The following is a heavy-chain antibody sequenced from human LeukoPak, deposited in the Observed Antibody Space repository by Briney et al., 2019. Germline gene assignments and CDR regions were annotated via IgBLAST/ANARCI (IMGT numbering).Heavy chain of an antibody. CDR3: ARENGGGSYFDY. V-gene: IGHV3-48*01. CDR1: GFTFSSYS. J-gene: IGHJ4*02. D-gene: IGHD1-26*01. Sequence: GGSLRLSCAASGFTFSSYSMNWVRQAPGKGLEWISYIRYSSSAIYYADSVKGRFTISRDNAKNSLYLQMNSLRAEDTAVYYCARENGGGSYFDYWGQGILVTVSS. CDR2: IRYSSSAI.